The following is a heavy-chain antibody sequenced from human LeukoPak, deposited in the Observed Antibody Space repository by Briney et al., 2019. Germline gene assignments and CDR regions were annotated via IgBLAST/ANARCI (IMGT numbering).Heavy chain of an antibody. V-gene: IGHV3-53*01. J-gene: IGHJ4*02. Sequence: GGSLRLSCAASEFTVSSKFMHWVRQAPGKGLEWVSVIYSGGITYYADSVKGRFTVSRDNSRNTMYLHMNSLKVEDTAVYYCAKDEVTSGGGLDYWGQGTPVTVSS. CDR3: AKDEVTSGGGLDY. D-gene: IGHD3-16*01. CDR1: EFTVSSKF. CDR2: IYSGGIT.